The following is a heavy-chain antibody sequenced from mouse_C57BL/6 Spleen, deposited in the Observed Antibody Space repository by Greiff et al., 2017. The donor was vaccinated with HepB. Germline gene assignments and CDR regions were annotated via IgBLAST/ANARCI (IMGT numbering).Heavy chain of an antibody. CDR1: GFTFNTYA. Sequence: EVHLVESGGGLVQPKGSLKLSCAASGFTFNTYAMHWVRQAPGKGLEWVARIRSKSSNYATYYADSVKDRFTISRDESQSMLYLQMNNLKTEDTAMYYCVRDLGGYGGDYYAMDYWGQGTSVTVSS. CDR3: VRDLGGYGGDYYAMDY. V-gene: IGHV10-3*01. J-gene: IGHJ4*01. D-gene: IGHD2-2*01. CDR2: IRSKSSNYAT.